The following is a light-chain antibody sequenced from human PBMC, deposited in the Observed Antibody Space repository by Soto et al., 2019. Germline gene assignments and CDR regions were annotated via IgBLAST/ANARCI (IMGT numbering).Light chain of an antibody. CDR2: GAS. CDR3: QQYGSSPRT. Sequence: GTLSLSPGERATLSCRASQSIRSNYVAWYQQKPGQGPRLLIYGASSRATGIPDRFSGSGSGTDFTLIISRLEPEDFAMYYCQQYGSSPRTFGQGTKVDIK. CDR1: QSIRSNY. J-gene: IGKJ1*01. V-gene: IGKV3-20*01.